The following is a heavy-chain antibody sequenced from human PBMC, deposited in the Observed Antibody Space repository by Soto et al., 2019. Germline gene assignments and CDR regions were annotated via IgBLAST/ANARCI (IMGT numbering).Heavy chain of an antibody. V-gene: IGHV1-69*15. Sequence: QVQLVQSGAELKKPGSSVKVSCQASGGTFSNYAISWVRQAPGQGLEWMGKIIPIFGTTNYAQNFRGRVTITADEYTTTAYMELSSLRSDDTALYYCARELPPAPGSFREDALYIWGQGTMITVSS. CDR2: IIPIFGTT. J-gene: IGHJ3*02. CDR3: ARELPPAPGSFREDALYI. D-gene: IGHD6-13*01. CDR1: GGTFSNYA.